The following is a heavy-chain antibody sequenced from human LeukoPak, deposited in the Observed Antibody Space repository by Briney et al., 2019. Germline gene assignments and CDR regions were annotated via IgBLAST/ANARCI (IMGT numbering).Heavy chain of an antibody. CDR2: IIPIFGTA. J-gene: IGHJ6*04. CDR3: ARRTGGPYYYYYGMDV. Sequence: ASVRVSCKASGGTFSSYAISWVRQAPGQGLEWMGGIIPIFGTANYAQKFQGRVTITADKSTSTAYMELSSLRSEDTAVYYCARRTGGPYYYYYGMDVWGKGTTVTVSS. CDR1: GGTFSSYA. D-gene: IGHD2-8*02. V-gene: IGHV1-69*06.